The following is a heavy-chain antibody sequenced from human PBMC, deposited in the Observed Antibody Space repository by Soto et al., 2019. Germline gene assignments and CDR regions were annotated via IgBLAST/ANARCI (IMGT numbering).Heavy chain of an antibody. CDR3: IWLPYYYYMDV. CDR1: GFTFSSYA. CDR2: ISGSGGST. D-gene: IGHD2-8*01. Sequence: GGSLRLSCAASGFTFSSYAMSWVRQAPGKGLEWVSAISGSGGSTYYADSVKGRFTISRDNSKNTLYTYPLIYYPYQYIYCTTIWLPYYYYMDVWGKGTTVTVSS. V-gene: IGHV3-23*01. J-gene: IGHJ6*03.